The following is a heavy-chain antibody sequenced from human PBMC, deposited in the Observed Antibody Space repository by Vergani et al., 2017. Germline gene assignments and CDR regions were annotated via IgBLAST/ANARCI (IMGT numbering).Heavy chain of an antibody. CDR1: GGSISSYY. Sequence: QVQLQESGPGLVKPSETLSPTCTVSGGSISSYYWSWIRQPPGKGLEWIGYIYYSGSTNYNPSLKSRVTISVDTSKNQFSLQLSSVTAADTAVYYCARDPLYSTTWPFLLLDMDVWGQGTTVTVSS. J-gene: IGHJ6*02. CDR3: ARDPLYSTTWPFLLLDMDV. D-gene: IGHD6-13*01. CDR2: IYYSGST. V-gene: IGHV4-59*12.